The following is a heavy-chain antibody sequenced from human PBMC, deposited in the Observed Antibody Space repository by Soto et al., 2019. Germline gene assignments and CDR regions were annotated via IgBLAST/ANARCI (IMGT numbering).Heavy chain of an antibody. Sequence: QVQLQQWGAGLLKPSETLSLTCAVSGGSTSGYHWSWIRQPPGKGLEWIGQINHSGHTDYNPSLQSRVTISLDTSQNHFSLEVTSVTAADTSVYYCARRPDGFDIWGQGTMVTVSS. CDR1: GGSTSGYH. D-gene: IGHD6-6*01. J-gene: IGHJ3*02. V-gene: IGHV4-34*01. CDR2: INHSGHT. CDR3: ARRPDGFDI.